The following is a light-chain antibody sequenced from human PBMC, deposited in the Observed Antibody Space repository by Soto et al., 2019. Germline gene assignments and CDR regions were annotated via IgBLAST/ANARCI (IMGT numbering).Light chain of an antibody. CDR3: AAWDDSLSGVV. CDR2: TNN. V-gene: IGLV1-47*01. J-gene: IGLJ2*01. CDR1: SSNIGNNF. Sequence: QSVLTQPPSTSGTPGQRVTISCSGSSSNIGNNFVYWYQQHPGTAPKLLIYTNNLRPSGVPDRFSGSKSGTSASLAISGLRSEDEADYYCAAWDDSLSGVVFGGGTKLTVL.